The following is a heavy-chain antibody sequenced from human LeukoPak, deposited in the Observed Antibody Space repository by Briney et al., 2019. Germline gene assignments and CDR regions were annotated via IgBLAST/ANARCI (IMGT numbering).Heavy chain of an antibody. CDR1: GFTFSTYS. V-gene: IGHV3-21*04. CDR3: AKDRASDY. J-gene: IGHJ4*02. CDR2: ISSNSNYI. Sequence: GGSLRLSCAASGFTFSTYSMNWVRQAPGKGLEWVSSISSNSNYIYYADSVKGRFTISRDNAKNSLYLQMNSLRAEDTAVYYCAKDRASDYWGQGTLVTVSS.